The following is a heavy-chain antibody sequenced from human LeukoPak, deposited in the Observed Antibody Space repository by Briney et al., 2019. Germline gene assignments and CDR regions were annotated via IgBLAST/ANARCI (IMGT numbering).Heavy chain of an antibody. CDR2: ISSESGYR. CDR1: GFTFSSYS. CDR3: ASKSRGHFDI. Sequence: GGSLRLSCVASGFTFSSYSMMWVRQAPGKGLEWVSSISSESGYRYFADPVRGRFTISRDNANNSPLLQMNSLRVEDTAVYYCASKSRGHFDIWGQGTMVTVSS. D-gene: IGHD3-10*01. V-gene: IGHV3-21*01. J-gene: IGHJ3*02.